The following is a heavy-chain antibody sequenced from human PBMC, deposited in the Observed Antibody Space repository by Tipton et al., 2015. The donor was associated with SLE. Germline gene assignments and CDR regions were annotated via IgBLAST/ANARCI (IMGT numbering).Heavy chain of an antibody. J-gene: IGHJ1*01. CDR1: GFTFSSYG. V-gene: IGHV3-30*02. Sequence: SLRLSCAASGFTFSSYGMHWVRQAPGKGLEWVAFIRYDGSNKYYADSVKGRFTISRDNSKNMLYLQMNSLRAEDRAVYYCTVPGEVPAGMPRAEYFQHCGQGTLVTASS. D-gene: IGHD2-2*01. CDR2: IRYDGSNK. CDR3: TVPGEVPAGMPRAEYFQH.